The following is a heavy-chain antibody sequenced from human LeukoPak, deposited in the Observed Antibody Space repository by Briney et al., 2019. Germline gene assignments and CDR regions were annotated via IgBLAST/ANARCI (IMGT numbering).Heavy chain of an antibody. CDR3: AREPQDYGSGSYYNYYYGMDV. J-gene: IGHJ6*02. Sequence: ASVKASCKASGYTFTGYYMHWVRQAPGQGLEWMGWINPNSGGTNYAQKFQGRVTMTRDTSISTAYMELSRLRSDDTAVYYCAREPQDYGSGSYYNYYYGMDVWGQGTTVTVSS. CDR2: INPNSGGT. D-gene: IGHD3-10*01. CDR1: GYTFTGYY. V-gene: IGHV1-2*02.